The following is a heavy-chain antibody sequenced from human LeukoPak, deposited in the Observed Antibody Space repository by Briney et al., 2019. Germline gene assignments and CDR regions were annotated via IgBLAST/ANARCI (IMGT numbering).Heavy chain of an antibody. CDR2: IYSGGRT. J-gene: IGHJ4*02. V-gene: IGHV3-53*01. CDR3: ARDFSEGSVTEY. Sequence: GGSLRLSCAASGFTVNANYMSWVRQAPGKGLEWVSVIYSGGRTSYADSVKGRFTISRDSSKNTLYLQMNSLRAEDTAVYYCARDFSEGSVTEYWGQGTLVTVSS. D-gene: IGHD4-17*01. CDR1: GFTVNANY.